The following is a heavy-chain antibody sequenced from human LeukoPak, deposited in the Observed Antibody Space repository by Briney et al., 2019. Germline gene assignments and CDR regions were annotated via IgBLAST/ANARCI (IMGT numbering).Heavy chain of an antibody. V-gene: IGHV3-11*05. CDR3: AKVAIYNYYFDY. CDR2: ISSSSSGYT. CDR1: GFTFSDYY. D-gene: IGHD1-20*01. Sequence: GGSLRLSCAASGFTFSDYYMSWIRQAPGKGLEWVSYISSSSSGYTNYADSVTGRFTISRDNAKNSLYLQMNSLRAEDTAVYYCAKVAIYNYYFDYWGQGTLVTVSS. J-gene: IGHJ4*02.